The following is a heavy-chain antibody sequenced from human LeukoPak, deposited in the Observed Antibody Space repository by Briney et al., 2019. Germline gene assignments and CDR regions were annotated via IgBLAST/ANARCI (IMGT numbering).Heavy chain of an antibody. CDR1: GXSFTSYW. D-gene: IGHD2-15*01. CDR2: IYPGDSDT. V-gene: IGHV5-51*01. Sequence: GESLKISCKGSGXSFTSYWSGWVRQMPGKGLEWMGIIYPGDSDTRYSPSFQGQVTISADKSISTAYLQWSSLKASDTAMYYCARRERYCSGGSCYSIPQIDYWGQGTLVTVSS. J-gene: IGHJ4*02. CDR3: ARRERYCSGGSCYSIPQIDY.